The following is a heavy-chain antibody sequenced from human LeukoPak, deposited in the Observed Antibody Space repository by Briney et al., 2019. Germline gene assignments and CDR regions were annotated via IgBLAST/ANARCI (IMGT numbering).Heavy chain of an antibody. V-gene: IGHV4-4*02. CDR2: VSLAGRT. Sequence: SETLSLTRGVSGGSITTTNYWSWVRQPPGGGLEWIGEVSLAGRTRYNPSLKNRVNISIDESKNHLYLNLASVTAADTAVYYCSRESGPFCPFGHWGQGTLVAVTS. CDR1: GGSITTTNY. CDR3: SRESGPFCPFGH. D-gene: IGHD1-26*01. J-gene: IGHJ4*02.